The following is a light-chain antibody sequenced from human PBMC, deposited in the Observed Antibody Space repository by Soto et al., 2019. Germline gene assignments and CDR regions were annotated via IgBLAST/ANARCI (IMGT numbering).Light chain of an antibody. V-gene: IGKV3-15*01. Sequence: EIVMTQSPATLSVSPGERATLSCRARQSVSSNLAWYQQKPGQAPRLLIYGASTRATGIPARFSGSGSGTEFTLTISSLQYEDVAVYYCQQYNNWPRTYTFGQGTKLEIK. CDR2: GAS. J-gene: IGKJ2*01. CDR3: QQYNNWPRTYT. CDR1: QSVSSN.